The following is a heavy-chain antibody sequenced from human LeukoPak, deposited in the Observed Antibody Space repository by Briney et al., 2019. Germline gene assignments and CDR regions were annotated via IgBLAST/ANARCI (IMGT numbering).Heavy chain of an antibody. D-gene: IGHD6-6*01. CDR1: GGSISTYY. CDR3: ARGGAARLHFQN. V-gene: IGHV4-59*01. J-gene: IGHJ1*01. CDR2: IYHSGST. Sequence: SETLSLTCTVSGGSISTYYWNWIRRPPGKGLEWIGYIYHSGSTNYNPSLQSRVTISVDTSKNQFSLNLNSVTAADTTVYYCARGGAARLHFQNWGQGTLVTVSS.